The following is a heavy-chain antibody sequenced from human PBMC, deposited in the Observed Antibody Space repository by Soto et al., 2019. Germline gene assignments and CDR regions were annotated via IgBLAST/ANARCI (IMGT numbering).Heavy chain of an antibody. CDR1: GGSISSNNW. D-gene: IGHD1-26*01. CDR2: IFHSGST. CDR3: ARVYSGSYSDY. V-gene: IGHV4-4*02. J-gene: IGHJ4*02. Sequence: SETLSLTCAVSGGSISSNNWWSWVRQPPGKGLEWIGEIFHSGSTHYSPSLKSRVTISVDKSKNQFSLKLTSVTAADTAVYYCARVYSGSYSDYWCQGTLVT.